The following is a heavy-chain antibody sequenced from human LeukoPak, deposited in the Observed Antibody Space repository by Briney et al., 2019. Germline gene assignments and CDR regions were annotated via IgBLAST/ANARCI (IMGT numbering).Heavy chain of an antibody. V-gene: IGHV3-30-3*01. D-gene: IGHD6-13*01. CDR2: ISYDGSNK. Sequence: PGGSLRLSCAASGFTFSSYAMSWVRQAPGKGLEWVAVISYDGSNKYYADSVKGRFTISRDNSKNTLYLQMNSLRAEDTAVYYCASRLGAAESAFDYWGQGTLVTVSS. J-gene: IGHJ4*02. CDR3: ASRLGAAESAFDY. CDR1: GFTFSSYA.